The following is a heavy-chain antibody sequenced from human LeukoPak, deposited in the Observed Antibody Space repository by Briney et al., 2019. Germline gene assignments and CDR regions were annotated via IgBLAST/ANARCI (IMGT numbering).Heavy chain of an antibody. CDR2: ISGSGGST. J-gene: IGHJ4*02. Sequence: GGSLRLSCAASGFTFSSYAMSLVRQAPGKGLEWVSAISGSGGSTYYADSVKGRFTISRDNPKNTLYLQMNSLRAEDTAVYYCAKELSVRNQFDYWGQGTLVTVSS. CDR1: GFTFSSYA. D-gene: IGHD1-14*01. V-gene: IGHV3-23*01. CDR3: AKELSVRNQFDY.